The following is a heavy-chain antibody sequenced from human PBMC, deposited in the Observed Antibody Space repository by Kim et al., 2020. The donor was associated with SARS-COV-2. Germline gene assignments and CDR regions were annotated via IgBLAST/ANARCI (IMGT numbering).Heavy chain of an antibody. CDR2: ISAYNGNT. D-gene: IGHD1-26*01. J-gene: IGHJ6*02. V-gene: IGHV1-18*01. Sequence: ASVKVSCKASGYTFTSYGISWVRQAPGQGLEWMGWISAYNGNTNYAQKLQDRVTMTTDTSTSTAYMELRSLRSDDTAVYYCASKYSGSYTYGMDVWGQGTTVTVSS. CDR3: ASKYSGSYTYGMDV. CDR1: GYTFTSYG.